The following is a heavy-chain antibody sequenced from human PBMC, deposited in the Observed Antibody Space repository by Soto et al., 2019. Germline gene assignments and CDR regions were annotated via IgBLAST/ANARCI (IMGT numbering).Heavy chain of an antibody. CDR2: IRSKAYGGTT. V-gene: IGHV3-49*04. CDR1: GFTFGDYA. Sequence: PVGSLRLSCTASGFTFGDYAMSWVRQAPGKGLEWVGFIRSKAYGGTTEYAASVKGRFTISRDDSKSIAYLQMNSLKTEDTAVYYCTRGPVGYYDSSGYGYWGQGTLVTVSS. J-gene: IGHJ4*02. CDR3: TRGPVGYYDSSGYGY. D-gene: IGHD3-22*01.